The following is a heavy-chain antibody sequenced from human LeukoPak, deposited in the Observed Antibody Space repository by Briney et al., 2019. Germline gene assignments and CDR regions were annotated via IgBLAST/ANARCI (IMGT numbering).Heavy chain of an antibody. V-gene: IGHV4-39*02. CDR3: AREDRNWNYYNWFDP. J-gene: IGHJ5*02. CDR2: IYYSGST. Sequence: SETLSLTCTVSGGSISSSSYYWGWIRQPPGKGLEWIGSIYYSGSTYYNPSLKSRVTISVDTSKNQFSLKLSSVTAADTAVYYCAREDRNWNYYNWFDPWGQGTLVTVSS. CDR1: GGSISSSSYY. D-gene: IGHD1-7*01.